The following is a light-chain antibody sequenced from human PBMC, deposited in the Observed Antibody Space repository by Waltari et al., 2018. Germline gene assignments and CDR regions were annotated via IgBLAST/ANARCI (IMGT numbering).Light chain of an antibody. CDR2: DVS. J-gene: IGKJ4*01. CDR1: QAINNH. CDR3: QQYDNLVT. V-gene: IGKV1-33*01. Sequence: DIQMTQSPSSLSASVGDRVTITCQASQAINNHLNWYQQKPGKAPELLIYDVSKLETGVPSRFGGSGSGTDFSFTISSLQPEDIATYYSQQYDNLVTFGGGTRV.